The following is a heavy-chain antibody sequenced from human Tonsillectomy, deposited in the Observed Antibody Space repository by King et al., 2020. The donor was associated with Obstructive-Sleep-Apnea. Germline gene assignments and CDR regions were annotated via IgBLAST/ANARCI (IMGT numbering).Heavy chain of an antibody. J-gene: IGHJ4*02. CDR2: IYYSGST. V-gene: IGHV4-59*08. Sequence: QLQESGPGLVKPSETLSLTCTVSGGSISSYYWSWIRQPPGKGLEWIGYIYYSGSTNYNPSLKSRVTISVDTSKNQFSLKLTPVTPADTAVYYCARSRGDYYDSSGYYYYFDYWGQGTLVTGSS. CDR1: GGSISSYY. D-gene: IGHD3-22*01. CDR3: ARSRGDYYDSSGYYYYFDY.